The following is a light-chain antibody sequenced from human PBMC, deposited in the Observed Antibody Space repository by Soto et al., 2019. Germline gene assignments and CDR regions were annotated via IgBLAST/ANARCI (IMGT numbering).Light chain of an antibody. CDR1: QSVLFNSNNKNY. CDR3: QQYYTTPLT. CDR2: CAS. J-gene: IGKJ4*01. Sequence: DIVMTQSPDYLSVSLGETATINCKSSQSVLFNSNNKNYLAWYQQKAGQSPRRLLYCASAREVGVPDRFSGSGSGTDFTLTITSLQAEDVAVYYCQQYYTTPLTFGGGTKVELK. V-gene: IGKV4-1*01.